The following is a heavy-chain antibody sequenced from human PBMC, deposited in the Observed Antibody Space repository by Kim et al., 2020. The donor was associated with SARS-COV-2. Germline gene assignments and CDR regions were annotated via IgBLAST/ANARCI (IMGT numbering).Heavy chain of an antibody. Sequence: YAQKLQVTVTTTTDTSTSTAYMELRSLRSDDTAVYYCARDSHEGYYFDYWGQGTLVTVSS. V-gene: IGHV1-18*01. J-gene: IGHJ4*02. CDR3: ARDSHEGYYFDY.